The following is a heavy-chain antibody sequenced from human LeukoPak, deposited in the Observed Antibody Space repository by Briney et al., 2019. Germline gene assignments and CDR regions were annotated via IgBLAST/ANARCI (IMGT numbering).Heavy chain of an antibody. CDR3: ARDGRFIVADYYYGMDV. J-gene: IGHJ6*02. V-gene: IGHV1-3*04. CDR2: INSANGNT. Sequence: ASVKVSCKASGYTFANYAMHWVRQAPGQSLEWMGWINSANGNTKYSQKFQGRVTITRDTSAGTAYMELSSLRSEDTAVYYCARDGRFIVADYYYGMDVWGQGTTVTVSS. D-gene: IGHD1-26*01. CDR1: GYTFANYA.